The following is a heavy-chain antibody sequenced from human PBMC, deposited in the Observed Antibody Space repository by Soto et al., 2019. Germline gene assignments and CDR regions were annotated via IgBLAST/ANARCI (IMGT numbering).Heavy chain of an antibody. D-gene: IGHD2-2*01. CDR3: AREEVVVVPAAMPRGDVDYYYYGMDV. J-gene: IGHJ6*01. CDR1: GFTFSSYA. Sequence: QVQLVESGGGVVQPGRSLRLSCAASGFTFSSYAMHWVRQAPGKGLEWVAVISYDGSNKYYADSVKGRFTISRDNSKNTLYLQMNSLRAEDTAVYYCAREEVVVVPAAMPRGDVDYYYYGMDVW. CDR2: ISYDGSNK. V-gene: IGHV3-30-3*01.